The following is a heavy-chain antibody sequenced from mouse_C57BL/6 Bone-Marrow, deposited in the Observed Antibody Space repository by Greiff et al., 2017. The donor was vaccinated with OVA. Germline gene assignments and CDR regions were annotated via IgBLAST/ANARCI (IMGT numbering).Heavy chain of an antibody. J-gene: IGHJ2*02. D-gene: IGHD1-1*01. CDR2: IAPSDSYI. CDR3: ANYGSRLYLHY. Sequence: VQLQQPGAELVRPGTSVKLSCKASGYTFTNYWMHWVKQRPGQGLEWIGVIAPSDSYINYNQKFKGRATLTVDTSSSTAYMHLSSLTSEDSAVDYCANYGSRLYLHYWGLGTSLTVSS. V-gene: IGHV1-59*01. CDR1: GYTFTNYW.